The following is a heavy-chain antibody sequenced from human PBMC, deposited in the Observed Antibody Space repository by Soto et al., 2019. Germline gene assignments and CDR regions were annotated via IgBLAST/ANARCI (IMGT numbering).Heavy chain of an antibody. V-gene: IGHV1-18*01. D-gene: IGHD3-22*01. J-gene: IGHJ4*02. CDR3: ARGPTDYYDNSGNYFLDY. CDR1: GYTFTTYG. CDR2: ISTYNGNT. Sequence: QVQLVQSGAEVKKPGASVKVSCKASGYTFTTYGMSWVRQAPGQGLVWMGWISTYNGNTKYAERLQGRVTMTTDTTTSTAYRELRSLRSDDTAVYYCARGPTDYYDNSGNYFLDYWGQGTLVTVSA.